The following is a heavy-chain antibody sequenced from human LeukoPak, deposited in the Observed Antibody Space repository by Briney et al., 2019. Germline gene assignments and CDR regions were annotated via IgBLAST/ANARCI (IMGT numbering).Heavy chain of an antibody. D-gene: IGHD2-2*01. J-gene: IGHJ5*02. CDR2: IYYSGST. Sequence: SETLSLTCTVSGGSISSYYWSWIRQPPGKGLEWIGYIYYSGSTNYNPSLKSRVTIPVGTSKNQFSLKLSSVTAADTAVYYCARTRDLGYCSSTSCYVNWFDPWGQGTLVTVSS. CDR1: GGSISSYY. V-gene: IGHV4-59*08. CDR3: ARTRDLGYCSSTSCYVNWFDP.